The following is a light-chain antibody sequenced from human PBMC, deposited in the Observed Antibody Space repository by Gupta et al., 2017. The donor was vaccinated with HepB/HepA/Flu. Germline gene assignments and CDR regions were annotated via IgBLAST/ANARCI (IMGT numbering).Light chain of an antibody. CDR1: QSVGSH. CDR2: DAS. J-gene: IGKJ4*01. Sequence: EIVLTPSPATLPLSPGERATLSCRASQSVGSHLAWYQQKPGQAPRLLIYDASNRATGFPARFRGSGSGTDFTLTISSLEPEDFAVYYCQQRINWPLTFGGGTKVQIK. V-gene: IGKV3-11*01. CDR3: QQRINWPLT.